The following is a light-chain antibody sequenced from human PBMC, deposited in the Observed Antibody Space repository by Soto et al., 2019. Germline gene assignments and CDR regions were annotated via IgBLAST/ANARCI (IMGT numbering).Light chain of an antibody. CDR2: DVS. J-gene: IGLJ3*02. CDR1: SSDVGGYDF. CDR3: CSYAGTYPLV. Sequence: QSVLTQPRSVSGSPGQSVTISCTGSSSDVGGYDFVSWYQQHPGKAPKLMISDVSERPSGVPDRFSCSKSADTASLTISGLHAEDEAYYYCCSYAGTYPLVFGGGTKLTVL. V-gene: IGLV2-11*01.